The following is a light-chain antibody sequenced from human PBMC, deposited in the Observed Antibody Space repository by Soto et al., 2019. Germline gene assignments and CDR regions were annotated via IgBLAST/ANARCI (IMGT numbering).Light chain of an antibody. Sequence: QSVLTQPPSASGSPGQSVTISCTGTSNDVGDYNYVSWYQQHPGKAPKLMIYEVSKRPSGVPGRFSGSKSGNTASLTVSGLQAEDEADYYCSSYAVSSTLSVFGTGTNATVL. J-gene: IGLJ1*01. CDR1: SNDVGDYNY. CDR3: SSYAVSSTLSV. CDR2: EVS. V-gene: IGLV2-8*01.